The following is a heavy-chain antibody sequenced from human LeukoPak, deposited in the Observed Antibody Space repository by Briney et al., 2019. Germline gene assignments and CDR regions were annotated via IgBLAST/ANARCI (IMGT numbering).Heavy chain of an antibody. V-gene: IGHV3-30*04. CDR2: ISYDGSNK. CDR3: ARDQAYSSGSNWFDP. Sequence: GRSLRLSCAASGFTFSSYAMHWVRQAPGKGLEGVAVISYDGSNKYYADSVKGRFTISRDNSKNTLYLQMNSLRAEDTAVYYCARDQAYSSGSNWFDPWGQGTLVTVSS. J-gene: IGHJ5*02. CDR1: GFTFSSYA. D-gene: IGHD6-25*01.